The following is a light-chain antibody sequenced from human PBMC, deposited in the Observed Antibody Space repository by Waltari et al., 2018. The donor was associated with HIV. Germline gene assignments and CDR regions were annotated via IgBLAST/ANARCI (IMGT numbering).Light chain of an antibody. V-gene: IGLV1-44*01. J-gene: IGLJ1*01. Sequence: QSVVTPPPSASGSPGQTITISCSGSRSNIANTLVNWYQHLPGAAPKLLIYSNDQRPSGVPDRISGSKSGTSASLAISGLQPEDEADYYCASWDDKLKGYVFGSGTKVTVL. CDR1: RSNIANTL. CDR2: SND. CDR3: ASWDDKLKGYV.